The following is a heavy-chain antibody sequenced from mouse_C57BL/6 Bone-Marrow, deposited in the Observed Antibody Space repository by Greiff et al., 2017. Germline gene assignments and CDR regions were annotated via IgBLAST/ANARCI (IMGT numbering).Heavy chain of an antibody. Sequence: VQLQESGPELVKPGASVKISCKASGYAFSSSWMNWVKQRPGKGLEWIGRIYPGDGDTNYNGKFKGKATLTADKSSSTAYMQLSSLTSEDSAVYFCALWLRRGNYFDYWGQGTTLTGSS. D-gene: IGHD2-2*01. CDR2: IYPGDGDT. CDR1: GYAFSSSW. V-gene: IGHV1-82*01. J-gene: IGHJ2*01. CDR3: ALWLRRGNYFDY.